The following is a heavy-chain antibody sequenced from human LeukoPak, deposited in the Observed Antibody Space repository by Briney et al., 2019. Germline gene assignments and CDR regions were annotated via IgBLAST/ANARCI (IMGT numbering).Heavy chain of an antibody. Sequence: LTGGSLRLSCAASGFTVSDNYISWVRQAPGKGLEWVSVIYSGGGTYYSHSVKGRFTISRDNSKNTLYLQMNTLRVEDTAVYYCVRDEGFHGSGSNWGPGTLVTVSS. V-gene: IGHV3-66*01. CDR3: VRDEGFHGSGSN. CDR2: IYSGGGT. J-gene: IGHJ4*02. CDR1: GFTVSDNY. D-gene: IGHD3-10*01.